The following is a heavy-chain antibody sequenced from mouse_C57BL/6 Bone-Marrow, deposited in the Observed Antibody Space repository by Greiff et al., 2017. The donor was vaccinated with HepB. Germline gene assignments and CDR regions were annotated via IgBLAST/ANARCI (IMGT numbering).Heavy chain of an antibody. V-gene: IGHV1-54*01. CDR3: ATYYYGSGAWFAY. CDR2: INPGSGGT. Sequence: VQLQQSGAELVRPGTSVKVSCKASGYAFTNYLIEWVKQRPGQGLEWIGVINPGSGGTNYNEKFKGKATLTADKSSSTAYMQLSSLTSEDSAVYLWATYYYGSGAWFAYWGQGTLVTVSA. CDR1: GYAFTNYL. D-gene: IGHD1-1*01. J-gene: IGHJ3*01.